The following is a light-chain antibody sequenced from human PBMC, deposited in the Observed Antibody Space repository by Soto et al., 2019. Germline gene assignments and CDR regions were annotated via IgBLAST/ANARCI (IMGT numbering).Light chain of an antibody. CDR1: QSVASRN. V-gene: IGKV3-20*01. CDR2: GAS. J-gene: IGKJ1*01. CDR3: QHFGNSLWT. Sequence: EIVLTQSTGTLSLSQGERATLSCRASQSVASRNLAWYQQKSGQATRLLIYGASSRAIHTPDRFSGSGSGTDFTLTISGLEPEDFAVYYCQHFGNSLWTFGQGTKV.